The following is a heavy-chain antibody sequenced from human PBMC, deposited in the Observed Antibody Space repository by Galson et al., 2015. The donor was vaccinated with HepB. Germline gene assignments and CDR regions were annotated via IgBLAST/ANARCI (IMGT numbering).Heavy chain of an antibody. CDR1: GFTFSSYA. CDR2: ISYDGSNK. J-gene: IGHJ6*02. D-gene: IGHD3-10*01. Sequence: SLRLSCAASGFTFSSYAMHWVRQAPGKGLEWVAVISYDGSNKYYADSVKGRFTISRDNSKNTLYLQMNSLRAEDTAVYYCARDLRIRGPEVYYGMDVWGQGTTVTVSS. V-gene: IGHV3-30*04. CDR3: ARDLRIRGPEVYYGMDV.